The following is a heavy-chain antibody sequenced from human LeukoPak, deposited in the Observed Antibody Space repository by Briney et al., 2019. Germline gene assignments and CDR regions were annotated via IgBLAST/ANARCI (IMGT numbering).Heavy chain of an antibody. V-gene: IGHV4-59*01. CDR3: ARGNYDILTGYHYYFDY. CDR1: GGSISSYY. D-gene: IGHD3-9*01. J-gene: IGHJ4*02. Sequence: SETLSLTCTVSGGSISSYYWSWLRQPPGKGLEWIGYIYYSGSTNYNPSLKSRVTISVDTSKNQFSLKLSSVTAADTAVYYCARGNYDILTGYHYYFDYWGQGTLVTVSS. CDR2: IYYSGST.